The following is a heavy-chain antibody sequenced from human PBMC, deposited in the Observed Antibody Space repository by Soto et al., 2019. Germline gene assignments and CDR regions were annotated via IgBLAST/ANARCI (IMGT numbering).Heavy chain of an antibody. Sequence: GASGKVSCKPSGGTFGSYAISWVRQAPGQGLGWMGGIIPIFGTANYAQKFQGRVTITADESTSTAYMELSSLRSEDTAVYYCARDITMVRGVRYYYYYYGMDVWGQGTTVPVSS. CDR1: GGTFGSYA. V-gene: IGHV1-69*13. CDR2: IIPIFGTA. J-gene: IGHJ6*02. D-gene: IGHD3-10*01. CDR3: ARDITMVRGVRYYYYYYGMDV.